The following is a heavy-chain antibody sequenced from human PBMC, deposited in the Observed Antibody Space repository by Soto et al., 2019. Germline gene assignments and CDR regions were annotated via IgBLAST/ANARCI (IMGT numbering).Heavy chain of an antibody. Sequence: SETLSLTCTVSGGSISSYYWSWIRQPPGKGLEWIGYIYYSGSTNYNPSLKSRVTISVDTSKNQFSLKLSSVTAADTAVYYCARELRRSGWYDYWGQGTLVTVPQ. J-gene: IGHJ4*02. CDR2: IYYSGST. D-gene: IGHD6-19*01. CDR3: ARELRRSGWYDY. V-gene: IGHV4-59*01. CDR1: GGSISSYY.